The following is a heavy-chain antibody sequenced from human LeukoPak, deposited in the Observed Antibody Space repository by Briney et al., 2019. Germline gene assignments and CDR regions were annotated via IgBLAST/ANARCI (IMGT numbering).Heavy chain of an antibody. CDR1: GFTFSNYA. Sequence: PGGSLRLSCAASGFTFSNYAMSWVRQAPGKGLEWVANIKQDGSEKYYVDSVKGRFTISRDNAKNSLYLQMNSLRAEDTAVYYCARDLLWPLDYWGQGTLVTVSS. D-gene: IGHD3-10*01. CDR2: IKQDGSEK. CDR3: ARDLLWPLDY. J-gene: IGHJ4*02. V-gene: IGHV3-7*01.